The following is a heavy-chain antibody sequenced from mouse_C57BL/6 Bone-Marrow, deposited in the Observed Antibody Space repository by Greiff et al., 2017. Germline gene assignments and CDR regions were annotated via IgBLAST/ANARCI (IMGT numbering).Heavy chain of an antibody. J-gene: IGHJ2*01. CDR2: IDPENGDT. Sequence: EVKLMESGAELVRPGASVTLSCTASGFNIKDDYMHWVRQSPEQGLEWIGWIDPENGDTEYASNFHGKATITADTTSNTAYLQLSSLPSVDTAVYYCTPIYTGVATSYFDYWGQGTTLTVSS. V-gene: IGHV14-4*01. CDR3: TPIYTGVATSYFDY. D-gene: IGHD1-1*01. CDR1: GFNIKDDY.